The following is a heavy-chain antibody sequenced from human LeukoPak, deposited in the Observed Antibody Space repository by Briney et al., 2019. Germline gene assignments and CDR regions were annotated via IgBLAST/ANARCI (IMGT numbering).Heavy chain of an antibody. J-gene: IGHJ4*02. CDR1: GYTFTTYR. CDR3: ARDYCSGGSCYSAVVY. CDR2: ISTLNGDT. Sequence: ASVKVSCKASGYTFTTYRITWVRQAPGQGLEWMGWISTLNGDTNYAQKFQGRVAMTTDTSTSTVYMELRSLRSDDTAVYCCARDYCSGGSCYSAVVYWGQGTLVTVSS. V-gene: IGHV1-18*01. D-gene: IGHD2-15*01.